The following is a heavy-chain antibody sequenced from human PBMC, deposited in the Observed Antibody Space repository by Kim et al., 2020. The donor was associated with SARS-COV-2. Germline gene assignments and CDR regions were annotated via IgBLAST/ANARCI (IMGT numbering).Heavy chain of an antibody. Sequence: GGSLRLSCAASGFTFSSYAMHWVRQAPGKGLEWVAVISYDGSNKYYVDSVKGRFTISRDNSKNTLYLQMNSLRAEDTAVYYCARDRDSSAYYYYGMDVWGQGTTVTVSS. CDR3: ARDRDSSAYYYYGMDV. J-gene: IGHJ6*02. CDR1: GFTFSSYA. CDR2: ISYDGSNK. V-gene: IGHV3-30*04. D-gene: IGHD6-6*01.